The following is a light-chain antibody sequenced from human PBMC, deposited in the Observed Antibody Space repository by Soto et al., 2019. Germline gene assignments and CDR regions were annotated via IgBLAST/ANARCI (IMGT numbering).Light chain of an antibody. V-gene: IGKV1-5*03. CDR3: QQYDSLVT. CDR1: QSISGW. Sequence: DIQMTQSPSTLSASVGDRVTITCRASQSISGWLAWYQQKPGKAPKLLIYKASSLESGVPSRFSGSGSGTEFTLTLSLLQPDDFATYYCQQYDSLVTFGPGTKVDIK. CDR2: KAS. J-gene: IGKJ3*01.